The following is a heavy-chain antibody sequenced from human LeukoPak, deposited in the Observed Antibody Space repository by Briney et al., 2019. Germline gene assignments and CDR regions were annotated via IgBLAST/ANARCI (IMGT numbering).Heavy chain of an antibody. CDR3: VYLALSGTGMVGATNPTGY. Sequence: GASVKVSCKASGYTFTGYYMHWVRQAPGQGLEWMGWINPNSGGTNYAQKFQGRVTMTRDTSISTAYMELSRLRSDDTAVYYCVYLALSGTGMVGATNPTGYWGQGTLVTVSS. J-gene: IGHJ4*02. V-gene: IGHV1-2*02. D-gene: IGHD1-26*01. CDR1: GYTFTGYY. CDR2: INPNSGGT.